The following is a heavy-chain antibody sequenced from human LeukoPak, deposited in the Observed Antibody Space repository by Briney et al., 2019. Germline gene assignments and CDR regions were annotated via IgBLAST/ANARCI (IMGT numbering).Heavy chain of an antibody. D-gene: IGHD3-10*02. CDR1: GGSFSGYY. J-gene: IGHJ5*02. Sequence: SETLSLTCAVYGGSFSGYYWSWIRQPPGKGLEWIGEINHSGSTNYNPSLKSRVTISVDTSKNQFSLKLSSVTAADTALYYCARTGVRGVITKPWGQGTLVTVSS. CDR2: INHSGST. CDR3: ARTGVRGVITKP. V-gene: IGHV4-34*01.